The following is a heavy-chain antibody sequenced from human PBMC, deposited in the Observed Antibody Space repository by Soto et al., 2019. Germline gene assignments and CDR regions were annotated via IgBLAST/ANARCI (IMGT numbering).Heavy chain of an antibody. J-gene: IGHJ4*02. CDR3: AREASGSGSYLFDY. CDR2: IIPIFGTA. CDR1: GYTFTSYA. D-gene: IGHD3-10*01. V-gene: IGHV1-69*13. Sequence: ASVKVSCKASGYTFTSYAMHWVRQAPGQGLEWMGGIIPIFGTANYAQKFQGRVTITADESTSTAYMELSSLRSEDTAVYYCAREASGSGSYLFDYFGQVPLVTVSS.